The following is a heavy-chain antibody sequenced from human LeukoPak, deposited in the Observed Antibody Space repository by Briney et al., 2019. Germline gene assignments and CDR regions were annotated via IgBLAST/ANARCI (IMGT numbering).Heavy chain of an antibody. CDR3: ARGRDGYSHVNS. Sequence: SETLSLTCTVSGDSISAYYWSWLRQPPGKGLDWIGYIYYSDTTDYSGSTYYDPSLKSRVTMSVDTSKNQLSLKLSSVTAADTAAYYCARGRDGYSHVNSWRQGTQVTVSS. D-gene: IGHD5-24*01. CDR2: IYYSDTTDYSGST. CDR1: GDSISAYY. J-gene: IGHJ4*02. V-gene: IGHV4-4*09.